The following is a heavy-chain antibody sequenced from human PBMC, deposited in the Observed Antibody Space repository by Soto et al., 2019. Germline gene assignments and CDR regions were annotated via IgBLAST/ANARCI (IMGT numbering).Heavy chain of an antibody. V-gene: IGHV3-23*01. D-gene: IGHD3-3*01. Sequence: EVQLLESGGGLVQPGGSLRLSCVTSRFSFNTFAMSWVRQAPGKGLEWVSAINGGGGNTYYADSVKGRFTISRDNSKNTLYLQIDSLRAEDTAVYYCAKHSYYDFWPGHYYYLDFWGQGTLVTVSS. J-gene: IGHJ4*02. CDR1: RFSFNTFA. CDR3: AKHSYYDFWPGHYYYLDF. CDR2: INGGGGNT.